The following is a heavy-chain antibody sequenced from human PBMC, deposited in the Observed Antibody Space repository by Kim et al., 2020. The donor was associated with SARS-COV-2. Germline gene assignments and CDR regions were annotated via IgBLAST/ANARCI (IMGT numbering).Heavy chain of an antibody. V-gene: IGHV3-11*06. CDR3: ARTYYDFWNYFDY. J-gene: IGHJ4*02. CDR2: ISSSSRYT. Sequence: GGSLRLSCAASGFTFSDYYMSWIRQAPGKGLEWVSYISSSSRYTNYADSVKGRFTISRDNAKNSLYLQMNSLRAEDTAVYYCARTYYDFWNYFDYWGQGTLVTVPS. CDR1: GFTFSDYY. D-gene: IGHD3-3*01.